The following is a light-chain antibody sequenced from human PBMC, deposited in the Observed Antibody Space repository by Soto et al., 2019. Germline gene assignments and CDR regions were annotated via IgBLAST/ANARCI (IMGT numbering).Light chain of an antibody. Sequence: QSVLTQHASVSGSPGQSITISCTGTSNDVGGYNYVSWYQHHPGKAPKLIICDVTDRPSGISYRFSASKSGNTASLTISGLQAEDEADYYCSSYTSSNAEVFGTGTKVTVL. J-gene: IGLJ1*01. V-gene: IGLV2-14*03. CDR2: DVT. CDR1: SNDVGGYNY. CDR3: SSYTSSNAEV.